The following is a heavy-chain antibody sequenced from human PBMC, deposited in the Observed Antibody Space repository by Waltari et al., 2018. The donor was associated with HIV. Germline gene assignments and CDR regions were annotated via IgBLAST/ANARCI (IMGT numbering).Heavy chain of an antibody. CDR1: GFAFSTFA. D-gene: IGHD6-13*01. CDR3: ARGAKAGPYYHYYLDV. Sequence: EVQLLESGGGLVQPGGSLRLSCAASGFAFSTFAMTWVRQAPGKGLEWVSSISGSGGSTYYADSVKGRFTLSRDNSNNTLDLQMNSLRAEDTATYYCARGAKAGPYYHYYLDVWGKGTTVTVS. J-gene: IGHJ6*03. CDR2: ISGSGGST. V-gene: IGHV3-23*01.